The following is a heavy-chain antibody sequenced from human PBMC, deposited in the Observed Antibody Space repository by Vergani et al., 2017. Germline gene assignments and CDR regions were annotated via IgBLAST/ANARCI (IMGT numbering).Heavy chain of an antibody. CDR2: IIPIFGTA. D-gene: IGHD6-6*01. J-gene: IGHJ6*03. V-gene: IGHV1-69*01. CDR1: GGTFSSYA. CDR3: ARDRGIAARLNYYDYMDV. Sequence: QVQLVQSGAEVKKPGSSVKVSCKASGGTFSSYAISWVRQAPGQGLEWMGGIIPIFGTANYAQKFQGRVTITADESTSTAYMELSSLRSEDTAVYYGARDRGIAARLNYYDYMDVWGKGTTVTVSS.